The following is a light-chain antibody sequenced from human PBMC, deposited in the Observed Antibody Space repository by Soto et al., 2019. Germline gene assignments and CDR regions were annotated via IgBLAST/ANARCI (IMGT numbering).Light chain of an antibody. V-gene: IGKV3-20*01. CDR2: GAS. CDR3: QQYYNSPLT. J-gene: IGKJ2*01. CDR1: QSVGSSY. Sequence: EIVLPQSPGTLSLSPGERATLSCRASQSVGSSYLAWYQQKPGQAPRLLIYGASSRATGVPDRFSGSGSGTDFTLTISRLEPEDFAVYYCQQYYNSPLTFGQGTKLEIK.